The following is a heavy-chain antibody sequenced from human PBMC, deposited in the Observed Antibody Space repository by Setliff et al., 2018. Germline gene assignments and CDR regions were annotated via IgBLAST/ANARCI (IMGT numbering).Heavy chain of an antibody. CDR3: ISLWLGYYGLDV. Sequence: PGGSLRLSCAASGFTFSNAWMSWVRQAPGKGLEWVGRIKRESDGGTTDYAAPVKGRFTISRDDSKNTLYLQMNSLKTEDTAVYYCISLWLGYYGLDVWGQGTTVTAP. CDR2: IKRESDGGTT. D-gene: IGHD5-18*01. J-gene: IGHJ6*02. CDR1: GFTFSNAW. V-gene: IGHV3-15*01.